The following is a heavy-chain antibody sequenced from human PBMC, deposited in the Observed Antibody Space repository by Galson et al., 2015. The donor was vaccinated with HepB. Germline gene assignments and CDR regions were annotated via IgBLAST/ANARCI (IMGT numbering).Heavy chain of an antibody. CDR2: INPNSGGT. V-gene: IGHV1-2*06. CDR3: ARVSVSCSGGSCPDY. CDR1: GYTFTGYY. D-gene: IGHD2-15*01. J-gene: IGHJ4*02. Sequence: SVKVSCKASGYTFTGYYMHWVRQAPGQGLEWMGRINPNSGGTNYAQKFQGRVTMTRDTSISTAYMELSRLRSDDTAVYYCARVSVSCSGGSCPDYWGQGTLVTVSS.